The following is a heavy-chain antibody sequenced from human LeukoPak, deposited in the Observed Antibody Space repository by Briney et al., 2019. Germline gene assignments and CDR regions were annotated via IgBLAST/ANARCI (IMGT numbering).Heavy chain of an antibody. CDR3: ASSGSYRFDY. CDR1: GFTFSSYS. D-gene: IGHD1-26*01. J-gene: IGHJ4*02. CDR2: ITASGTAM. V-gene: IGHV3-48*02. Sequence: GGSLRLSCAASGFTFSSYSMNWVRQAPGKGLEWVSHITASGTAMFYADSVKGRFTISRDNAKNSLYLQINSLRDEDTAVYYCASSGSYRFDYWGQGTLVTVSS.